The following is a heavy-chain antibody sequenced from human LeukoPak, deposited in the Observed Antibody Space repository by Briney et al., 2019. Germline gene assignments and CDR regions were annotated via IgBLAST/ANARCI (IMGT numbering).Heavy chain of an antibody. Sequence: GGSLRLSCAASGFTFSSYGMHWVRQAPGKGLEWVAVISYDGSNKYYADSVKGRFTISRDNSKNTLYLQMNSLRAEDTAVYYCAKGPVVPTATYYFDSWGQGTLVTVSS. D-gene: IGHD2-2*01. CDR2: ISYDGSNK. V-gene: IGHV3-30*18. J-gene: IGHJ4*02. CDR3: AKGPVVPTATYYFDS. CDR1: GFTFSSYG.